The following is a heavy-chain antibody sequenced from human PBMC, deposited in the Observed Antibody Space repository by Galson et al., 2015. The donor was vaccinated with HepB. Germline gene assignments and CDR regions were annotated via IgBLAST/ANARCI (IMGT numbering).Heavy chain of an antibody. V-gene: IGHV3-33*01. J-gene: IGHJ4*02. CDR3: ARGPFRLLWFGESSKFDY. Sequence: SLKPSCAASGLTFSSIGMHWVRQAPGKGLVWVAVIWYDGSNKYYADSGKGRFTISRDNSKNTLYLQMNSLRAEDTAVDYCARGPFRLLWFGESSKFDYWGQGTLVTVSS. CDR2: IWYDGSNK. CDR1: GLTFSSIG. D-gene: IGHD3-10*01.